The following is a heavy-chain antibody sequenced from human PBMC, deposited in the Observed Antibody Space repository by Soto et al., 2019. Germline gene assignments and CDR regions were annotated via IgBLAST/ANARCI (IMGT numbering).Heavy chain of an antibody. CDR3: VSWTATKAFYGMDV. Sequence: QVQLVQSGAEVKKPGASVKVSCKASGYTFTSYGISWVRQAPGQGLEWMGWISAYNGNTNYAQKLQGRVTMTTDTSTSTAYRELRSLRSDDTAVYYCVSWTATKAFYGMDVWGQGTTVTVSS. V-gene: IGHV1-18*01. J-gene: IGHJ6*02. CDR2: ISAYNGNT. CDR1: GYTFTSYG. D-gene: IGHD2-21*02.